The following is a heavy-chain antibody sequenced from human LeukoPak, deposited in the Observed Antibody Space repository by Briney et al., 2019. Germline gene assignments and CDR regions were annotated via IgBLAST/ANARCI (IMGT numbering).Heavy chain of an antibody. CDR1: GYSISSGYY. Sequence: PSETLSLTCTVSGYSISSGYYWGWIRQPPGKGLEWIGSIYHSGSTYYNPSLKSRVTISVDTSKNQFSLKLSSATAADTAVYYCASPGEQLGYYMDVWGKGTTVTVSS. CDR3: ASPGEQLGYYMDV. V-gene: IGHV4-38-2*02. CDR2: IYHSGST. J-gene: IGHJ6*03. D-gene: IGHD6-6*01.